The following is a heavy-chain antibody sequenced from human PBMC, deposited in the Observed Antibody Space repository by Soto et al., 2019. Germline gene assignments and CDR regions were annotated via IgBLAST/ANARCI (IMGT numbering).Heavy chain of an antibody. V-gene: IGHV4-61*01. Sequence: LSLTCTVSGDSVTSENYYWTWIRQSPGKGLEWIGYIYSSGSTNYNPSLKSRVTISLDTSRNQFSLKLTSVTAADTAVYYCARDIRGYSRAFDYWGQGTLVTVSS. CDR3: ARDIRGYSRAFDY. CDR1: GDSVTSENYY. D-gene: IGHD5-18*01. CDR2: IYSSGST. J-gene: IGHJ4*02.